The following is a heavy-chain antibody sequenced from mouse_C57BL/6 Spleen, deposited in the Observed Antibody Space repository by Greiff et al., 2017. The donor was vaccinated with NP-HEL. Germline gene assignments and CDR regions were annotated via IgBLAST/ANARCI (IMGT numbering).Heavy chain of an antibody. CDR1: GYTFTSYW. Sequence: QVHVKQSGAELVKPGASVKLSCKASGYTFTSYWMQWVKQRPGQGLEWIGEIDPSDSYTNYNQKFKGKATLTVDPSSSTAYMQLSSLTSEDSAVYYCAVFITTVGRFDYWGQGTTLTVSS. V-gene: IGHV1-50*01. D-gene: IGHD1-1*01. CDR3: AVFITTVGRFDY. J-gene: IGHJ2*01. CDR2: IDPSDSYT.